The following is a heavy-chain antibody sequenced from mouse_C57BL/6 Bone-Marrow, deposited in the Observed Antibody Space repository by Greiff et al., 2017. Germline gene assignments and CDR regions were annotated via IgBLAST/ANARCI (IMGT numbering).Heavy chain of an antibody. CDR3: ARYNALDY. D-gene: IGHD1-3*01. J-gene: IGHJ2*01. CDR1: GYTFTSYC. V-gene: IGHV1-81*01. Sequence: QVQLQQSGAELARPGASVKLSCKASGYTFTSYCMHWVKQRPGQGLEWIGEIYPRSGNTKYTEKFKDKATMTADKSSSTAYMQLSRLTYEDSAVYCCARYNALDYWGQGTTVTVSS. CDR2: IYPRSGNT.